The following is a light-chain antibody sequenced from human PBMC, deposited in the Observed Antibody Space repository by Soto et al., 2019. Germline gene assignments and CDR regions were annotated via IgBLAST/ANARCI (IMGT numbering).Light chain of an antibody. CDR1: SSDVGAYDY. CDR2: VVS. V-gene: IGLV2-14*01. Sequence: QSALTQPASVSGSPGQSITISCTGTSSDVGAYDYVSWYQQHPDKAPKLIIYVVSNRPSGVSNRFSGSKSGNTASLTISGLQAEDEADYYCSLYTSSDTPYFFGTGTKLTVL. J-gene: IGLJ1*01. CDR3: SLYTSSDTPYF.